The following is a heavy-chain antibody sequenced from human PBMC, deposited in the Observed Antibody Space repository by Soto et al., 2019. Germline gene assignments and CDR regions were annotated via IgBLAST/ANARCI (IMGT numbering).Heavy chain of an antibody. CDR2: IYYSGST. V-gene: IGHV4-30-4*01. Sequence: SETLSLTCTVSGGSISSGDYYWSWIRQPPGKGLEWIGYIYYSGSTYYNPSLKSRVTISVDTSKNQFSLKLSSVTAADTAVYYCARVNYYGSGSYGYYYYGMAVWGQGTTVTVSS. CDR1: GGSISSGDYY. D-gene: IGHD3-10*01. J-gene: IGHJ6*02. CDR3: ARVNYYGSGSYGYYYYGMAV.